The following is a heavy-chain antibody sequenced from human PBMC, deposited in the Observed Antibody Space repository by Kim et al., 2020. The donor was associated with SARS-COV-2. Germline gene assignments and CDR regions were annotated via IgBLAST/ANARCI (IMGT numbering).Heavy chain of an antibody. CDR1: GFTFSSYG. CDR2: ISYDGSNK. D-gene: IGHD1-26*01. Sequence: GGSLRLSCAASGFTFSSYGMHWVRQAPGKGLEWVAVISYDGSNKYYADSVKGRFTISRDNSKNTLYLQMNSLRAEDTAVYYCAKNGFWERHSYFDYWGQGTLVTVSS. V-gene: IGHV3-30*18. CDR3: AKNGFWERHSYFDY. J-gene: IGHJ4*02.